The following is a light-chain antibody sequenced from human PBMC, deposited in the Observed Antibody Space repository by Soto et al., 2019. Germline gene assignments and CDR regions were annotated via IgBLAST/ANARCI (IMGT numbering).Light chain of an antibody. J-gene: IGKJ2*01. V-gene: IGKV3-20*01. Sequence: EIVLTQSPGTLSLSPGERATLSCRASHSVSSSHLTWYQQKLGQAPRLLIYGASSRATGIPDRFSGSGSGTHFTLTINRLEREDLAVYYCQQYGSSPPYTFGQGTKLEIK. CDR1: HSVSSSH. CDR3: QQYGSSPPYT. CDR2: GAS.